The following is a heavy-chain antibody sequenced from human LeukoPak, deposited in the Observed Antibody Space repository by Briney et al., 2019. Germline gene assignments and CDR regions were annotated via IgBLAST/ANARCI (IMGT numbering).Heavy chain of an antibody. D-gene: IGHD3-10*01. CDR2: INWNGRNV. J-gene: IGHJ3*01. V-gene: IGHV3-20*04. CDR1: GFTFDDYG. CDR3: ARVRKQYYYADSHHRDASDV. Sequence: PGGSLRLSCATSGFTFDDYGMNWVRQVPGKGLEWVSNINWNGRNVDYADSVKGRFTISRDKAKNSLHLQMNSLRAEDTAVYYCARVRKQYYYADSHHRDASDVWGQGTMVIVSS.